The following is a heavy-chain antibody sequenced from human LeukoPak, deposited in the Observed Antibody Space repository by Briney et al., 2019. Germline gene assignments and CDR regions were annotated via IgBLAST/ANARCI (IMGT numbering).Heavy chain of an antibody. CDR3: ASGVDGFLDY. D-gene: IGHD3-10*01. CDR2: ISAYNGNT. V-gene: IGHV1-18*01. J-gene: IGHJ4*02. Sequence: ASVKVSCKASGGTFSSYAISWVRQAPGQGLEWMGWISAYNGNTNYAQKLQGRVTMTTDTSTSTAYMELRSLRSDDTAVYYCASGVDGFLDYWGQGTLVTVSS. CDR1: GGTFSSYA.